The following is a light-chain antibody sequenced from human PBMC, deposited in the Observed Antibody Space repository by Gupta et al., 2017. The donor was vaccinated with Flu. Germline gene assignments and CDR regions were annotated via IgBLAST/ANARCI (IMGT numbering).Light chain of an antibody. CDR2: QAT. CDR3: QTWDTSAEV. Sequence: VSVSPGQTVSITCSGDELGEKYVCWYQQKPGQSLVLVIYQATERPSGIPERFSGSNTGKTATLTISGTQAMDESDYFCQTWDTSAEVFGTGTKLTVL. J-gene: IGLJ1*01. CDR1: ELGEKY. V-gene: IGLV3-1*01.